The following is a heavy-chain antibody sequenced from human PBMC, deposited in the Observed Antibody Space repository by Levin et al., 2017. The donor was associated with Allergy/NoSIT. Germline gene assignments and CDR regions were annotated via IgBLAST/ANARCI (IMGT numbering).Heavy chain of an antibody. D-gene: IGHD5-12*01. CDR1: GYTFTSYY. J-gene: IGHJ4*02. CDR2: INPSGGST. CDR3: ARAVYSGYDPGSY. Sequence: ASVKVSCKASGYTFTSYYMHWVRQAPGQGLEWMGIINPSGGSTSYAQKFQGRVTMTRDTSTSTVYMELSSLGSEDTAVDYCARAVYSGYDPGSYWGQGTLVTVSS. V-gene: IGHV1-46*01.